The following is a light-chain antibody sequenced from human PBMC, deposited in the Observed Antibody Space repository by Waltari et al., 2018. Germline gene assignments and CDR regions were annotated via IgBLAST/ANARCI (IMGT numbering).Light chain of an antibody. CDR2: EVS. J-gene: IGLJ1*01. V-gene: IGLV2-8*01. Sequence: QSALTQPPSASGSPGQSVTISCTGTSSDVGAYNYVSWYQQHPGKAPKLKIYEVSKAPSGVPDRFSASKSGNTPSLTGARLQTEDEADYYCSSYAGSNAYVFGTGTKVTVL. CDR1: SSDVGAYNY. CDR3: SSYAGSNAYV.